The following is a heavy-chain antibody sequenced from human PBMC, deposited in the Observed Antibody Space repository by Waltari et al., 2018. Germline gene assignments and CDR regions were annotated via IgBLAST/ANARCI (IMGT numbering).Heavy chain of an antibody. V-gene: IGHV4-39*01. D-gene: IGHD3-10*01. J-gene: IGHJ5*01. CDR2: MYYSWSS. CDR3: ARAFGSGSYAWFDS. Sequence: QLQLQESGPGLVKPSETLSLTCSVSGDSVTSGSHYWGWIRQPPRTGLEWIGIMYYSWSSYSNPSLKSRVTISVDTSKNQFSLKLSSVAAADTAVYYCARAFGSGSYAWFDSWGQGTLVTVSS. CDR1: GDSVTSGSHY.